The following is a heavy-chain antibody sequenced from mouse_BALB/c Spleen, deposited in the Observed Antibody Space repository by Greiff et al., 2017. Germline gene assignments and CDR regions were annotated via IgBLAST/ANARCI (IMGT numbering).Heavy chain of an antibody. V-gene: IGHV5-4*02. CDR2: ISDGGSYT. D-gene: IGHD1-2*01. CDR3: ARVGYYGYGAMDY. Sequence: EVQGVESGGGLVKPGGSLKLSCAASGFTFSDYYMYWVRQTPEKRLEWVATISDGGSYTYYPDSVKGRFTISRDNAKNNLYLQMSSLKSEDTAMYYCARVGYYGYGAMDYWGQGTSVTVSS. CDR1: GFTFSDYY. J-gene: IGHJ4*01.